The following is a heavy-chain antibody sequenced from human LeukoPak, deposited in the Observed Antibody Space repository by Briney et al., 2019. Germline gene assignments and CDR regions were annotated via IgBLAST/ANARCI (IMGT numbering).Heavy chain of an antibody. J-gene: IGHJ4*02. CDR3: ARGTMFPYYFDY. Sequence: GGSLRLSCGVSGFTFSSYSMCWVRQAPGKGLEWVSFISSSSSYIYYADSVKGRFTISRDNAKNSLYLQMNSLRAEATAVYYCARGTMFPYYFDYWGQGTLVTVSS. D-gene: IGHD3-10*02. CDR1: GFTFSSYS. CDR2: ISSSSSYI. V-gene: IGHV3-21*01.